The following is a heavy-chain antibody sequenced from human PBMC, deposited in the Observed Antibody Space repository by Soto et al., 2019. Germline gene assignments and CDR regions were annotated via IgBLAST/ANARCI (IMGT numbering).Heavy chain of an antibody. J-gene: IGHJ6*02. CDR1: GGSISRYY. CDR3: SRAPSAYSRGYGMDV. D-gene: IGHD5-18*01. Sequence: PSETLSLTCTVSGGSISRYYCSWIRQPPGKGLEWIGYVYYSGTTNYNPSLRSRVTISVDTSNNQFSLRLSSVTAADTAVYYCSRAPSAYSRGYGMDVWGQGTTVTVSS. V-gene: IGHV4-59*01. CDR2: VYYSGTT.